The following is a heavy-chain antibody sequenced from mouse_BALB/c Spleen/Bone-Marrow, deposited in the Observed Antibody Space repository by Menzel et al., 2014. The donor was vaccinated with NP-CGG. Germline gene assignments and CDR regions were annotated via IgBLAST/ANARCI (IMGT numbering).Heavy chain of an antibody. CDR1: GFTFSDYY. CDR2: ISNGGGST. Sequence: EVKLVESGGGLVQPGGSPKLSCATSGFTFSDYYMYWVRQTPEKRLEWVAYISNGGGSTYYPDTVKGRFTISRDNAKNTLYLQMSRLKSEDTAMYYCARPLYDGYYVAYWGQGTLVTVSA. CDR3: ARPLYDGYYVAY. J-gene: IGHJ3*01. V-gene: IGHV5-12*02. D-gene: IGHD2-3*01.